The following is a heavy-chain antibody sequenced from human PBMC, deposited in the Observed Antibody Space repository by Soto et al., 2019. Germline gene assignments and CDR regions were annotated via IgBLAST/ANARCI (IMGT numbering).Heavy chain of an antibody. CDR2: FDPEDGET. CDR3: ATCGHTAMGNNWFDP. Sequence: ASVKVSCKVSGYTLTELSMHWVRQAPGKGLEWMGGFDPEDGETIYAQKFQGRVTMTEDTSTDTAYMELSSLRSEDTAVYYCATCGHTAMGNNWFDPWGQGTLVTVSS. V-gene: IGHV1-24*01. D-gene: IGHD5-18*01. CDR1: GYTLTELS. J-gene: IGHJ5*02.